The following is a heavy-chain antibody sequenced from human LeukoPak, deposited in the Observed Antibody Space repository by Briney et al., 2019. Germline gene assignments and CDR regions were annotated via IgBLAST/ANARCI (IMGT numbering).Heavy chain of an antibody. J-gene: IGHJ4*02. CDR2: INPSGGST. D-gene: IGHD1-26*01. CDR1: GYTFTSYY. Sequence: ASVKVSCKASGYTFTSYYMHWVRQAPGQGLEWMGIINPSGGSTSYAQKFQGRVTMTRDTSTSTVYMELSSLRSEDTAVYYCARVPSVVATQSGFDYWGQGTLVTVSS. V-gene: IGHV1-46*01. CDR3: ARVPSVVATQSGFDY.